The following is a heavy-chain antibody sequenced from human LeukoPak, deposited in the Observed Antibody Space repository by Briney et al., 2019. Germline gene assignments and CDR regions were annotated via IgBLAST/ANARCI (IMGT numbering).Heavy chain of an antibody. CDR3: AGQGVPDY. J-gene: IGHJ4*02. Sequence: GGSLRLSCAASGFTFSSYWMSWVRQAPGKGLEWVANIKQDGSEKNYLDSVKGRFTISRDNAKNSLYLQMNSLGAEDTAVYYCAGQGVPDYWGQGTLVTVSS. D-gene: IGHD3-10*01. V-gene: IGHV3-7*01. CDR2: IKQDGSEK. CDR1: GFTFSSYW.